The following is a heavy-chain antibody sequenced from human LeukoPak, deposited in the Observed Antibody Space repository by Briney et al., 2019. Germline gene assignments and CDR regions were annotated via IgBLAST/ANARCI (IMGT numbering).Heavy chain of an antibody. CDR1: GYTLTELS. J-gene: IGHJ5*02. CDR2: FDPEDGET. D-gene: IGHD2-2*01. CDR3: ATTYCSSTSCYAYWFDP. Sequence: ASVKVSCKVSGYTLTELSMHWVRQAPGKGLEWMGGFDPEDGETIYAQKFQGRVTMTEDTSTDTAYMELSSLRSEDTAVYYCATTYCSSTSCYAYWFDPWGQGTLVTVSS. V-gene: IGHV1-24*01.